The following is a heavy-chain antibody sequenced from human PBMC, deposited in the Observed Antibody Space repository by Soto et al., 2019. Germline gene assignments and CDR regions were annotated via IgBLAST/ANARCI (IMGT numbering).Heavy chain of an antibody. CDR3: ATSVGASGYEFY. CDR1: GFTFSSYS. J-gene: IGHJ4*02. V-gene: IGHV3-48*02. CDR2: ISSSSNVI. Sequence: PGGSLRLSCAASGFTFSSYSMNWGRQAPGKGLEWVSYISSSSNVIYYADSVKGRFTISRDNAKNSLYLQMNSLRDEDTAVYYCATSVGASGYEFYWGQGTLVTVSS. D-gene: IGHD5-12*01.